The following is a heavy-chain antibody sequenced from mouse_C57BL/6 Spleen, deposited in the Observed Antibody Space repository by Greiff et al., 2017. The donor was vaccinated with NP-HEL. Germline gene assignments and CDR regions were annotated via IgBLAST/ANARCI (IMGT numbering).Heavy chain of an antibody. CDR1: GYTFTDYN. D-gene: IGHD1-1*01. CDR2: INPNNGGT. V-gene: IGHV1-18*01. Sequence: VQLQQSGPELVKPGASVKIPCKASGYTFTDYNMDWVKQSHGKSLEWIGDINPNNGGTIYNQKFKGKATLTVDKSSSTAYMELRSLTSEDTAVYYCARKWADYYGSSYYFDYWGQGTTLTVSS. CDR3: ARKWADYYGSSYYFDY. J-gene: IGHJ2*01.